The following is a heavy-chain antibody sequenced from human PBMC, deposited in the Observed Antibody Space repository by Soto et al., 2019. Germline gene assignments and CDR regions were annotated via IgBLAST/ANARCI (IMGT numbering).Heavy chain of an antibody. Sequence: QVQLVESGGGVVQPGRSLRLSCAASGFTFRSYGMYWVRQAPGKGLEWVAVTSYDGSNKYYADSVKGRFTISRDNSKNTLYLQMNSLKVEDTAVYYCANTQIQWADFWIGPDYWCQGTLVTVSS. V-gene: IGHV3-30*18. J-gene: IGHJ4*02. CDR1: GFTFRSYG. CDR3: ANTQIQWADFWIGPDY. D-gene: IGHD3-3*01. CDR2: TSYDGSNK.